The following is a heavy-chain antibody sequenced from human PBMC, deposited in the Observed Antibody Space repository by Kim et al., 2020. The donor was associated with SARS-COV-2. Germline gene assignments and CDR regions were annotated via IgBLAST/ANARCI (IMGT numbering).Heavy chain of an antibody. Sequence: KDRFTISRDNSKSTLYLQMNSLRAEDTAVYYCAKDRRSLRFLEWLPHFDYWGQRTLVTVSS. D-gene: IGHD3-3*01. V-gene: IGHV3-23*01. CDR3: AKDRRSLRFLEWLPHFDY. J-gene: IGHJ4*02.